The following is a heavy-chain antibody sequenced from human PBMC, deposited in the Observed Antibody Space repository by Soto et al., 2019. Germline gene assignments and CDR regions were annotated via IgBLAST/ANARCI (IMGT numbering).Heavy chain of an antibody. D-gene: IGHD2-15*01. J-gene: IGHJ5*02. Sequence: AAVKVSCKASGYTFTRYTMNWVRRAPGQRLEWMGWINPDNGNTKSSQKFQDRVIITRDTSASTAYMDLSSLRSEDTAVYYCARGIATGQLDPWGQGTLVTVSS. CDR2: INPDNGNT. CDR1: GYTFTRYT. CDR3: ARGIATGQLDP. V-gene: IGHV1-3*01.